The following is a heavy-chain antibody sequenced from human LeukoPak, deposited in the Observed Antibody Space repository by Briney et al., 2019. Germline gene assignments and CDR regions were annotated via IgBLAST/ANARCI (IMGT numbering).Heavy chain of an antibody. CDR1: GGSISSSSYY. V-gene: IGHV4-39*07. J-gene: IGHJ4*02. CDR3: ASRLLNNWNDSFRIFDY. Sequence: SETLSLTCTVSGGSISSSSYYWGWIRQPPGKGLEWIGSIYYSGSTYYNPSLKSRVTISVDTSKNQFSLKLSSVTAADTAVYYCASRLLNNWNDSFRIFDYWGQGTLVTVSS. D-gene: IGHD1-1*01. CDR2: IYYSGST.